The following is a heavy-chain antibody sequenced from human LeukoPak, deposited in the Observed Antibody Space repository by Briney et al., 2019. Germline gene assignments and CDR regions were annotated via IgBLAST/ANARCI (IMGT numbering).Heavy chain of an antibody. Sequence: PGGSLRLSCAASGFSFRDFWMTWVRQAPGKGLEWVSAISGSGGSTYYADSVKGRFTISRDNSKNTLYLQMNSLRAEDTAVYYCANTAYCSSTSCYNLGPPFDYWGQGTLVTVSS. V-gene: IGHV3-23*01. CDR3: ANTAYCSSTSCYNLGPPFDY. CDR1: GFSFRDFW. J-gene: IGHJ4*02. D-gene: IGHD2-2*02. CDR2: ISGSGGST.